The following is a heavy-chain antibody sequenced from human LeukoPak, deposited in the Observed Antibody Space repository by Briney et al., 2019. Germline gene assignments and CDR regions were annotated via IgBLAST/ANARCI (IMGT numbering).Heavy chain of an antibody. V-gene: IGHV4-59*01. J-gene: IGHJ4*02. CDR3: ASGVRTSLY. Sequence: ASETLSLTCTVSGGSTSTYYWSWIRQPPGKGLGWIGYIYNSGSSDYNPSLKSRVTMSIDTSKNQFSLKLSSVTAADTAVYYCASGVRTSLYWGQGTLVTVSS. CDR2: IYNSGSS. D-gene: IGHD1-7*01. CDR1: GGSTSTYY.